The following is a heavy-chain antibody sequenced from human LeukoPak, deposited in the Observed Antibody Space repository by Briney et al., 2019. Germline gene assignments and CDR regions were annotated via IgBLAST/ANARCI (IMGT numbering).Heavy chain of an antibody. D-gene: IGHD3-10*01. CDR2: INPSGGST. V-gene: IGHV1-46*01. CDR1: GYTFTSYY. CDR3: AREGGRFTGDYGSGSFFVY. Sequence: ASVTVSCKASGYTFTSYYMHWVRQAPGQGLEWMGIINPSGGSTSYAQKFQGRVTMTRDTSTSTVYMELSSLRSEDTAVYYCAREGGRFTGDYGSGSFFVYWGQGTLVTVSS. J-gene: IGHJ4*02.